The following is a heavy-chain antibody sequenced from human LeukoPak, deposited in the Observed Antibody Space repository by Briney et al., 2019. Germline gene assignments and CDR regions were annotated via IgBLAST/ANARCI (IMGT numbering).Heavy chain of an antibody. Sequence: SVKVSCKASGGTFSSYAISWVRQAPGQGLEWMGRIIPILGIANYAQKFQGRVTITADKSTSTAYMELSSLRSEDTAVYYCARDSDTSVDIVATLNWFDPWGQGTLVTVSS. D-gene: IGHD5-12*01. CDR2: IIPILGIA. J-gene: IGHJ5*02. V-gene: IGHV1-69*04. CDR3: ARDSDTSVDIVATLNWFDP. CDR1: GGTFSSYA.